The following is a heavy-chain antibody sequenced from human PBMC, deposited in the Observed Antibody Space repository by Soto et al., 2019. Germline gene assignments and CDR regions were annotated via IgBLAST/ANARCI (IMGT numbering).Heavy chain of an antibody. Sequence: EVPLVESGGDLVQPGGSLRLSCAASGFSFSSGHYMDWVRQVPGKGLEWVGRITNRADRYTAHYATSVRGRFTVSRDDSKNSLLLDMNSLKAEDTAVYYCARVAIGYFGEYDYWGQGTVVTVSS. D-gene: IGHD3-10*01. CDR3: ARVAIGYFGEYDY. CDR2: ITNRADRYTA. V-gene: IGHV3-72*01. CDR1: GFSFSSGHY. J-gene: IGHJ4*02.